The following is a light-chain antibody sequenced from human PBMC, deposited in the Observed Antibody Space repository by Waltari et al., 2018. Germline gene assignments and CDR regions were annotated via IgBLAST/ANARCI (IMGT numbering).Light chain of an antibody. J-gene: IGLJ3*02. CDR3: QSYDTSLRVV. Sequence: QSVLTQPHSVSGAPGQRVTISCTGSGSNLGAGYDVHWYQQLPRAAPKLLISGSTSRPLGVPDRFFGSSSGTSASLAITGLQAEDEADYYCQSYDTSLRVVFGGGTKLTVL. V-gene: IGLV1-40*01. CDR1: GSNLGAGYD. CDR2: GST.